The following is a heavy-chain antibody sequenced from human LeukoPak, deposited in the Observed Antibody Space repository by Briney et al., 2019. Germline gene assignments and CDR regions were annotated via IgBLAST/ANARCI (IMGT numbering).Heavy chain of an antibody. CDR1: GFTFSNFS. V-gene: IGHV3-33*06. CDR3: VKERSPFVGFDH. D-gene: IGHD2-21*01. J-gene: IGHJ4*02. Sequence: PGGSLRLSCAASGFTFSNFSMHWVRQAPGKGLQWLAVIWSNGINKYYTESVKGRFTISRDNSQDTLDLHLNSLRAEDTALYYCVKERSPFVGFDHWGQGILVTVSS. CDR2: IWSNGINK.